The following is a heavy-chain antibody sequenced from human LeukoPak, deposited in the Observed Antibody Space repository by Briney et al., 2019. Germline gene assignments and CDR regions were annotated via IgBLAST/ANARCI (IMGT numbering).Heavy chain of an antibody. D-gene: IGHD3-22*01. V-gene: IGHV3-66*01. J-gene: IGHJ6*03. CDR1: GFTVSSNY. Sequence: GGSLRLSCAASGFTVSSNYMSWVRQAPGKGLEWVSVINSGGSTYYADSVKGRFIISRDSSRNTLYLQMNSLRAEDTAVYYCARDRRNYDSSGYYYYYYIDVWGKGTTVTISS. CDR2: INSGGST. CDR3: ARDRRNYDSSGYYYYYYIDV.